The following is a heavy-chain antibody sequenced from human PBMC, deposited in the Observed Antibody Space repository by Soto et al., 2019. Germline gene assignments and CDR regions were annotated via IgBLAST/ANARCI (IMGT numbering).Heavy chain of an antibody. J-gene: IGHJ4*02. CDR1: GYTFTSYY. CDR2: INPSGGST. CDR3: ARESLDDYVDY. Sequence: ASVKVSCKASGYTFTSYYMHWVRQAPGQGLEWMGIINPSGGSTSYAQKFQGRVTMTRDTSTSTVYMELSSPRSEDTAVYYCARESLDDYVDYWGQGTLVTVSS. V-gene: IGHV1-46*01.